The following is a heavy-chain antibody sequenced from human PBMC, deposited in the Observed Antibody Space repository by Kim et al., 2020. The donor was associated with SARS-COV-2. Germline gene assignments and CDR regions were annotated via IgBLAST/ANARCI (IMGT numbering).Heavy chain of an antibody. CDR1: GYTLTELS. J-gene: IGHJ5*02. Sequence: ASVKVSCKVSGYTLTELSMHWVRQAPGKGLEWMGGFDTEDGETIYAQKFQGRVTMTEDTSTDTAYMELSSLRSEDTAVYYCATGPPYGSGNWFDPWGQGTLVTVSS. CDR3: ATGPPYGSGNWFDP. D-gene: IGHD3-10*01. CDR2: FDTEDGET. V-gene: IGHV1-24*01.